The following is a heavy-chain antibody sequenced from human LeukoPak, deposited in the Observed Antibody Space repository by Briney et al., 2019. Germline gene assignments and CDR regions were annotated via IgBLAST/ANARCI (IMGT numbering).Heavy chain of an antibody. D-gene: IGHD5-24*01. CDR2: IRYDGSNK. CDR3: ARAPQSWVEMATIVGGP. Sequence: GGSLRLSCAASGFTFSSYGMHWVRQAPGKGLEWVAFIRYDGSNKYYADSVKGRFTISRDNAKNSLYLQMNSLRAEDTAVYYCARAPQSWVEMATIVGGPWGQGTLVTVSS. V-gene: IGHV3-30*02. J-gene: IGHJ5*02. CDR1: GFTFSSYG.